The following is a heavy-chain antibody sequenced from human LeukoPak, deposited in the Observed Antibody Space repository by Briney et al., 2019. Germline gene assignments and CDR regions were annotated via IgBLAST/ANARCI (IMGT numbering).Heavy chain of an antibody. CDR1: GFTVSSYA. Sequence: PGRSLRLSCSASGFTVSSYAMRWVRQAPGKWLDWVAVISYDGSNKYYADSVKCRFTISRDNSKNTLYLQMNSLRAEETAVYYCARDSLGLDYWGQGTLVTVSS. D-gene: IGHD3/OR15-3a*01. J-gene: IGHJ4*02. CDR3: ARDSLGLDY. CDR2: ISYDGSNK. V-gene: IGHV3-30*11.